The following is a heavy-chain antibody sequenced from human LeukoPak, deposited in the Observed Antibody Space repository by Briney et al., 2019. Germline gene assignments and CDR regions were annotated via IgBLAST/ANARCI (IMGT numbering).Heavy chain of an antibody. CDR1: GGSIGSHC. D-gene: IGHD1-1*01. V-gene: IGHV4-59*11. J-gene: IGHJ6*03. Sequence: PSETLSLTCTVDGGSIGSHCWSWIRQPPGKGLEWIGYIYYSGSTNYNPSLKSRVTISVDTSKNQFSLKLSSVTAADTAVYYCARGYDYYYYYMDVWGKGTTVTVSS. CDR2: IYYSGST. CDR3: ARGYDYYYYYMDV.